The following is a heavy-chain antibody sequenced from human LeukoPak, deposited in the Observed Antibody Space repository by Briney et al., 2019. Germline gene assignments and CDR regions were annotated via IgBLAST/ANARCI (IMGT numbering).Heavy chain of an antibody. D-gene: IGHD5-24*01. Sequence: PGGSLRLSCAASGFTFSSYGMHWVRQAPGKGLEWVAVISYDGSSKYYGDSVKGRFTISRDNSKNTLYLQMNSLRAEDTAVYYCAKVEVSSYYYYYGMDVWGQGTTVTVSS. J-gene: IGHJ6*02. CDR3: AKVEVSSYYYYYGMDV. V-gene: IGHV3-30*18. CDR2: ISYDGSSK. CDR1: GFTFSSYG.